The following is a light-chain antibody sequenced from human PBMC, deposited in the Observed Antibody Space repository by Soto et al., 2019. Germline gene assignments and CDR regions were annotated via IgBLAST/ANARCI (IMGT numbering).Light chain of an antibody. CDR3: QQYNTWPPDRT. CDR1: QSVGSN. V-gene: IGKV3-15*01. Sequence: EIVMTQSPATLSVSPGERATLSCRASQSVGSNLAWYQQKPGQAPRLLIYGASTRATGIPARFSGSGSGTEFTPTITSLQSEDFEIFFCQQYNTWPPDRTFGQGPKGEIK. J-gene: IGKJ1*01. CDR2: GAS.